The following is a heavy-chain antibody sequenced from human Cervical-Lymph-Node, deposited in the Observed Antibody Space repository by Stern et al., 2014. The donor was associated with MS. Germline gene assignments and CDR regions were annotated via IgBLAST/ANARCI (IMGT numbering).Heavy chain of an antibody. CDR3: ARGNWNYEGMGY. D-gene: IGHD1-7*01. CDR2: IWYDGKKK. CDR1: GFTFSNYG. J-gene: IGHJ4*02. V-gene: IGHV3-33*01. Sequence: VQLLESGGGVVQPGRSLRVSCAASGFTFSNYGMHWVRQAPGKGLEWLAVIWYDGKKKYYADSVKGRFTISRDNSKNTLFLQMSSLTAEDTALYYCARGNWNYEGMGYWGQGTLVTVSS.